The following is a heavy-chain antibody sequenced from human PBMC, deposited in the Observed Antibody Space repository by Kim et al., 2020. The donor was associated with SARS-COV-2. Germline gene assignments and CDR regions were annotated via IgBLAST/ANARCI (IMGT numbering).Heavy chain of an antibody. D-gene: IGHD3-22*01. J-gene: IGHJ4*01. V-gene: IGHV3-33*01. CDR3: ARDGSSGYRWRVLDY. Sequence: VGSLRLSCAASGFTFSSYGMHWVRQAPGKGLEWVAVIWYDGSNKYYAASVKGRFPIPRDNSKNTLYLQMNSRRAEDTAVYYCARDGSSGYRWRVLDYWG. CDR2: IWYDGSNK. CDR1: GFTFSSYG.